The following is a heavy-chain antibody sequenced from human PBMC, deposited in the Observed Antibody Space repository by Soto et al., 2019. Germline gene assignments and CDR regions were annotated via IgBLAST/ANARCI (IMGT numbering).Heavy chain of an antibody. CDR2: ISTSGSTI. D-gene: IGHD6-13*01. Sequence: PGGSLRLSCAASGFTFSRYEMNWVRQAPGKGLEWISYISTSGSTIYYADSVKGRFTISRDNAKNSLYLQMNSLRAEDTAVYYCARELAAAGSFDYWGQRTLVTVSS. CDR1: GFTFSRYE. CDR3: ARELAAAGSFDY. J-gene: IGHJ4*02. V-gene: IGHV3-48*03.